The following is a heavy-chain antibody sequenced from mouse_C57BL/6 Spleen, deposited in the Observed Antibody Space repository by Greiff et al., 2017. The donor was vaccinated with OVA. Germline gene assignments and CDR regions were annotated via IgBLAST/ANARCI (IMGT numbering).Heavy chain of an antibody. D-gene: IGHD1-1*01. CDR2: INPSTGGT. CDR3: ARYGGITTVVATPFDY. Sequence: EVQLQQSGPELVKPGASVKISCKASGYSFTGYYMNWVKQSPEKSLEWIGEINPSTGGTTYNQKFKAKATLTVDKSSSTAYMQLKSLTSEDSAVYYCARYGGITTVVATPFDYWGQGTTLTVSS. J-gene: IGHJ2*01. V-gene: IGHV1-42*01. CDR1: GYSFTGYY.